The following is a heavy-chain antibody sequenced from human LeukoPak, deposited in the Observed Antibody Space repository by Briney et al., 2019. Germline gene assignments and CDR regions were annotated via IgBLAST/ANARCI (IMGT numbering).Heavy chain of an antibody. D-gene: IGHD7-27*01. CDR1: GYTFTSYD. CDR3: ARGLNWGPDY. V-gene: IGHV1-2*02. Sequence: ASVKVSCKASGYTFTSYDINWVRQAPGQGLEWMGWIHPNTGVTHYALKFQGRVTLTRDTSISTLYMELNSLKSDDTAVYYCARGLNWGPDYWGQGTLVTVSA. J-gene: IGHJ4*02. CDR2: IHPNTGVT.